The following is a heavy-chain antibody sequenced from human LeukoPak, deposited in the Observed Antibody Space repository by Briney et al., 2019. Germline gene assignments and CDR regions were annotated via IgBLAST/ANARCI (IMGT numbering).Heavy chain of an antibody. J-gene: IGHJ6*02. CDR1: GYTFTIYG. Sequence: ASLKVSCKASGYTFTIYGISGVRRAPGQGVERMGWISAYNGNTNYAQKLQGRVTMTTDTSTSTAYMELRSLRSDDTAVYYCARGVYSGSYGYYDGMDVWGQGTTVTVSS. CDR3: ARGVYSGSYGYYDGMDV. V-gene: IGHV1-18*01. CDR2: ISAYNGNT. D-gene: IGHD1-26*01.